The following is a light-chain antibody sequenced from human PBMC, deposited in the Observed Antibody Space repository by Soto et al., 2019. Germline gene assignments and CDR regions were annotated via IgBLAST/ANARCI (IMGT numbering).Light chain of an antibody. CDR1: RSDVGGRNF. Sequence: QSALTQPASVSGSLGQSITISCTGTRSDVGGRNFVSWHQHHPGKAPKFIIYGVSNRPSGVSDRFSGSKSGNTASLTISGLQAEDEADYYCSSYTSSSLYVFGTGTKLTVL. V-gene: IGLV2-14*01. CDR2: GVS. J-gene: IGLJ1*01. CDR3: SSYTSSSLYV.